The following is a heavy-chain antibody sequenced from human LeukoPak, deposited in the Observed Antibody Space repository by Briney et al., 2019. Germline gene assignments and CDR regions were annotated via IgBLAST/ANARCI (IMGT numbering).Heavy chain of an antibody. V-gene: IGHV3-30-3*01. CDR2: ISYDGNNK. D-gene: IGHD3-10*01. CDR3: ARDYYYGSGSPLDY. J-gene: IGHJ4*02. Sequence: PGGSLRLSCAASGFTFSSYAMHWVRQAPGKGLEWVAVISYDGNNKYYADSVKGRFTISRDNAKNSLYLQMNSLRAEDTAVYYCARDYYYGSGSPLDYWGQGTLVTVSS. CDR1: GFTFSSYA.